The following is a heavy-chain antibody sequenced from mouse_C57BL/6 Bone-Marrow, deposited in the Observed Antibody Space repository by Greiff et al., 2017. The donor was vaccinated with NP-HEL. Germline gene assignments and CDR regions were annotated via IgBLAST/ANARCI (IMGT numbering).Heavy chain of an antibody. J-gene: IGHJ2*01. CDR1: GYSITSGYY. Sequence: EVKLMESGPGLVKPSQSLSLTCSVTGYSITSGYYWNWIRQFPGNKLEWMGYISYDGSNNYNPSLKNRISITRDTSKNQFFLKLNSVTTEDTATYDCARDYYGSSYGEYWGQGTTLTVSS. CDR2: ISYDGSN. V-gene: IGHV3-6*01. D-gene: IGHD1-1*01. CDR3: ARDYYGSSYGEY.